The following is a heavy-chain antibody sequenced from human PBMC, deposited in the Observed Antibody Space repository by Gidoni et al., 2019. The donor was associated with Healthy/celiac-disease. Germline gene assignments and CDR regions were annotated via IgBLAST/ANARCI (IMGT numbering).Heavy chain of an antibody. CDR1: GFTFSGSA. D-gene: IGHD3-22*01. Sequence: EVQLVESGGGLVQPGGSLQLSCAASGFTFSGSARHWVRQASGKGLEWVGRIRSKANSYATAYAASVKGRFTISRDDSKNTAYLQMNSLKTEDTAVYYCTRRGRRDLVVANQPFDYGGQGTLVTVSS. J-gene: IGHJ4*02. V-gene: IGHV3-73*02. CDR3: TRRGRRDLVVANQPFDY. CDR2: IRSKANSYAT.